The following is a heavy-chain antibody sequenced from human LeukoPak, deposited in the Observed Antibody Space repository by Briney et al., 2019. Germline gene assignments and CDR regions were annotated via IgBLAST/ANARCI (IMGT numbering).Heavy chain of an antibody. D-gene: IGHD2-15*01. J-gene: IGHJ4*02. Sequence: GGSLRLSCAASGFTFSCHWMHWVRQAPGKGLVWVSGISTDGSRPRYADSVNGRFAISRDNAKNTLYLQMNSLRAEDTAVYFCVRDGQGSTPLDYWGQGTLVTVSS. V-gene: IGHV3-74*01. CDR2: ISTDGSRP. CDR1: GFTFSCHW. CDR3: VRDGQGSTPLDY.